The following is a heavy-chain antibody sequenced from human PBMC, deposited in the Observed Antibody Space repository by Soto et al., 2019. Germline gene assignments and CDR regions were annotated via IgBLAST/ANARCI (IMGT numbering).Heavy chain of an antibody. CDR1: GYTFTDYY. V-gene: IGHV1-2*04. D-gene: IGHD3-22*01. Sequence: QVQLVQSGAEVKKPGASVKVSCKASGYTFTDYYMHWVRQAPGQGIEWMGWINPVSGATKYAQKYQGWVNMTRGTSISIVSMDLSRLTSDDTARYYCAREPRHYAGIGYYFDYWGQGTLVTVSS. J-gene: IGHJ4*02. CDR2: INPVSGAT. CDR3: AREPRHYAGIGYYFDY.